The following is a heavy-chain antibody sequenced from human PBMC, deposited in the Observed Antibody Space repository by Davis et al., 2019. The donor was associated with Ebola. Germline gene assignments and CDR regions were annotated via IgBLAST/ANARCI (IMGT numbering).Heavy chain of an antibody. J-gene: IGHJ4*02. D-gene: IGHD3-3*01. Sequence: GGSLRLSCATSGFTFSSYWMSFVRQAPGKGLEWVASISDSTTDIYYADSVKGRFTISRDNAKNSLYLQMNSLRAEDTAVYYCARDLYDFWSGYYHTYFDYWGQGTLVTVSS. CDR1: GFTFSSYW. V-gene: IGHV3-21*01. CDR3: ARDLYDFWSGYYHTYFDY. CDR2: ISDSTTDI.